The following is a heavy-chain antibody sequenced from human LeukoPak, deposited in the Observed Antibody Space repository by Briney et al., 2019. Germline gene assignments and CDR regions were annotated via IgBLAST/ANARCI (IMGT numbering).Heavy chain of an antibody. CDR2: ISSSSSYI. J-gene: IGHJ4*02. D-gene: IGHD3-22*01. CDR1: GFTFSSYS. V-gene: IGHV3-21*01. Sequence: GGSLRLSCAASGFTFSSYSMNWVRQAPGKGLEWVSSISSSSSYIYYADSVKGRFTISRDNAKNSLYLQMNSLRAEDTAVYYCARDLVLGSDSSGYFDYWGQGTLVTVSS. CDR3: ARDLVLGSDSSGYFDY.